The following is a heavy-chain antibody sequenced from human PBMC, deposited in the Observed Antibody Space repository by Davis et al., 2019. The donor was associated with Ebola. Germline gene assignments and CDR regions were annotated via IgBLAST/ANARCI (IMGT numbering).Heavy chain of an antibody. J-gene: IGHJ4*02. Sequence: PGGSLRLSCAASGFTFSSYAMHWVRQAPGKGLEWVAVISYDGSNKYYADSVKGRFTISRDNSKNTLYLQMNSLRAEDTAVYYCAKDPIPNYWGQGTLVTVSS. CDR3: AKDPIPNY. CDR1: GFTFSSYA. V-gene: IGHV3-30-3*01. CDR2: ISYDGSNK.